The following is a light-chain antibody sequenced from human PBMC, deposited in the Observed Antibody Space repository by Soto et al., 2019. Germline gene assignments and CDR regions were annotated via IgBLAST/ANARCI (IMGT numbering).Light chain of an antibody. Sequence: QSVLTQPASVSGSPGQSITISCTGTSSDVGDHNYVAWYQQHPGKAPKLVLYEVSNRPSGVSNRFSGSKSGNTASLTISGLQAEDEADYYCSSHTITNTLHFGTGTKVTVL. CDR2: EVS. CDR1: SSDVGDHNY. J-gene: IGLJ1*01. CDR3: SSHTITNTLH. V-gene: IGLV2-14*01.